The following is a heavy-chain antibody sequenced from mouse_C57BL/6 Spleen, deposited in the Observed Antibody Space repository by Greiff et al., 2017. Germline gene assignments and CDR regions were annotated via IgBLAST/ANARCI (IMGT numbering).Heavy chain of an antibody. CDR2: INPGSGGT. Sequence: QVQLQQSGAELVRPGTSVKVSCKASGYAFTNYLIEWVKQRPGQGLEWIGVINPGSGGTNYNEKFKGTATLTADKSSSTAYMQLSSLTSEDSAVYFCASQGDYYSNYDAYWGQGTLVTVSA. CDR3: ASQGDYYSNYDAY. J-gene: IGHJ3*01. D-gene: IGHD2-5*01. CDR1: GYAFTNYL. V-gene: IGHV1-54*01.